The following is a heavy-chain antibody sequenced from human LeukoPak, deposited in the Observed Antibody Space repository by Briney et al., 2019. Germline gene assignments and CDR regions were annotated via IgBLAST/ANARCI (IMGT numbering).Heavy chain of an antibody. D-gene: IGHD1-26*01. CDR1: GYTFSSYY. CDR2: INPSGGIT. J-gene: IGHJ4*02. Sequence: ASVKVSCKASGYTFSSYYIHWVRQAPGQGLVWMGIINPSGGITTYAQKFEGRVTMTRDTSTSTVDMKLSRLRSEDTAVYYCARYSGSYHTYFDSWGQGTLVTVSS. V-gene: IGHV1-46*01. CDR3: ARYSGSYHTYFDS.